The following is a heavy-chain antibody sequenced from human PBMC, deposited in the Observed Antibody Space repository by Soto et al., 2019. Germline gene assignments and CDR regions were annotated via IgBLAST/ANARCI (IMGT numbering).Heavy chain of an antibody. CDR2: IWNDGSNN. Sequence: VQLVESGGGVVQPGRSLRLSCAASGFTFNNYGMHWVRQAPGKGLEWLAVIWNDGSNNYYANSVKGRFTISRDNSKNTLYLQMNSLRAEDAAVYYWARRQIPPPTRGAANARGGMDVWGQGTTVTVSS. CDR1: GFTFNNYG. V-gene: IGHV3-33*01. CDR3: ARRQIPPPTRGAANARGGMDV. J-gene: IGHJ6*02. D-gene: IGHD6-25*01.